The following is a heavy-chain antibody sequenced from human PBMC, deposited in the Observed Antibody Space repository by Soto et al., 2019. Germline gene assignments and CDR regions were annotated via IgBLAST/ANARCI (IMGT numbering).Heavy chain of an antibody. V-gene: IGHV3-66*01. CDR2: IYSGGST. J-gene: IGHJ4*02. D-gene: IGHD5-12*01. CDR1: GFTVSSKD. Sequence: EVQLVESGGGLVQPGGSLRLSCAASGFTVSSKDMSWVRQAPGKGLEWVSVIYSGGSTYYADSVKGRFTISRDNSKNTLYLQMNSLRAEDKAVYYCARKHSGYDSGFLDYWGQGTLVSVSS. CDR3: ARKHSGYDSGFLDY.